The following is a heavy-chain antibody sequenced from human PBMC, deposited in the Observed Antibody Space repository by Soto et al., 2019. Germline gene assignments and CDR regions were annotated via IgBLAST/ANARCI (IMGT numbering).Heavy chain of an antibody. CDR2: IYPGDSDT. V-gene: IGHV5-51*01. CDR1: GYKFTTYW. CDR3: ATKLTKGRGYFFDY. Sequence: GESLKISCRASGYKFTTYWIGWVRQIPGKGLEWSGIIYPGDSDTRYCPSFQGQVTTSVDKSITTAYLQWNSLRASESAIYYCATKLTKGRGYFFDYWAQGTLVTVSS. J-gene: IGHJ4*02. D-gene: IGHD4-17*01.